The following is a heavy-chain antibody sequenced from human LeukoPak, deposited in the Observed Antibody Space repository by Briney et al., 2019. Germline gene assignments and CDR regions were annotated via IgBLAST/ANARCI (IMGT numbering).Heavy chain of an antibody. CDR3: ASGHMVRGVIRGYYFDY. J-gene: IGHJ4*02. D-gene: IGHD3-10*01. CDR2: INPNSGGT. Sequence: ASVKVSCKASGYTFTGYYMHWVRQAPGQGLEWMGWINPNSGGTNYAQKFQGRVTMTRDTSISTAYMELSRLRSDDTAVYYCASGHMVRGVIRGYYFDYWGQGTLVTVSS. V-gene: IGHV1-2*02. CDR1: GYTFTGYY.